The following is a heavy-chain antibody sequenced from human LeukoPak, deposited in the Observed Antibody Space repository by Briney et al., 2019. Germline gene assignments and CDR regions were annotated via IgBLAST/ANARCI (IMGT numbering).Heavy chain of an antibody. V-gene: IGHV1-46*03. CDR1: GYTFTSYY. Sequence: GASVKVSCKASGYTFTSYYMHWVRQAPGQGLEWMGIINPSGGSTSYAQKFQGRVTMTRDTSTSTVHMELSSLRSEDTAVYYCARGWHDCGGDCYSRLLDYWGQGTLVTVSS. D-gene: IGHD2-21*01. CDR2: INPSGGST. J-gene: IGHJ4*02. CDR3: ARGWHDCGGDCYSRLLDY.